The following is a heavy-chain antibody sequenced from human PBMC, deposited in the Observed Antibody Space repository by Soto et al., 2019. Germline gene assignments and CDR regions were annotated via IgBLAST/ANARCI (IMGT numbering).Heavy chain of an antibody. CDR3: GRGRSGQIVVFY. J-gene: IGHJ4*02. CDR1: GYTFTGHY. Sequence: ASVKVSCKASGYTFTGHYIHWVRQAPEQGPEWMGEIGPESGATRYAQKFQGRVTMTRDTSITTVYMELNNLSPDDTAVYDCGRGRSGQIVVFYWGQGTQVTVSS. V-gene: IGHV1-2*02. D-gene: IGHD1-26*01. CDR2: IGPESGAT.